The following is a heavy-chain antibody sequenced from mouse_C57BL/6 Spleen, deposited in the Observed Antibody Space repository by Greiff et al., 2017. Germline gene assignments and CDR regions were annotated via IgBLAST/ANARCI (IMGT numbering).Heavy chain of an antibody. CDR2: IDPSDSYT. Sequence: QVQLQQPGAELVKPGASVKLSCKASGYTFTSYWLQWVKQRPGQGLEWIGEIDPSDSYTNYNHKFKGKATFTVDTSSSTAYMQLSSLASEDSAVYYCARPYYSNSFAYWGQGTLVTVSA. D-gene: IGHD2-5*01. J-gene: IGHJ3*01. CDR1: GYTFTSYW. CDR3: ARPYYSNSFAY. V-gene: IGHV1-50*01.